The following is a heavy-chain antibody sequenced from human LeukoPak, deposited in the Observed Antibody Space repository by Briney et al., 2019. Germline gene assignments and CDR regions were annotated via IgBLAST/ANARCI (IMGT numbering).Heavy chain of an antibody. V-gene: IGHV1-69*13. CDR3: ARDRAVAGPVDAFDI. Sequence: SVKVSCKPSGGTFSSYAISWVRQAPGQGLEWMGGITPIFGTANYAQKFQGRVTITADESTSTAYMELSSLRSEDTAVYYCARDRAVAGPVDAFDIWGLGTMVTVSS. CDR2: ITPIFGTA. J-gene: IGHJ3*02. D-gene: IGHD6-19*01. CDR1: GGTFSSYA.